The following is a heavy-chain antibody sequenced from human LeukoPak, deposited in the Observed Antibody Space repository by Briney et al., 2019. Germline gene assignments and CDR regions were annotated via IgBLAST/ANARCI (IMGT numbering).Heavy chain of an antibody. V-gene: IGHV3-21*01. CDR1: GFTFSSYS. CDR2: ISSSSSYI. D-gene: IGHD6-13*01. J-gene: IGHJ4*02. CDR3: ARMYSQEFDY. Sequence: GGSLRLSCAAYGFTFSSYSMNWVRQAPGKGMEWVSSISSSSSYIYYADSVKGRFTISRDNAKNSLYLQMNSLRAEDTAVYYCARMYSQEFDYWGQGTLVTVSS.